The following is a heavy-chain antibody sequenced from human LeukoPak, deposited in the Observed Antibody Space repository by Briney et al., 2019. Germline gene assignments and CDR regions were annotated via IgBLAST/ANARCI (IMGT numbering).Heavy chain of an antibody. CDR2: IRSTSSSI. CDR1: GFTFSSYS. V-gene: IGHV3-48*02. J-gene: IGHJ4*02. CDR3: TRETAAAVEGAFDY. D-gene: IGHD6-13*01. Sequence: PGGSLRLSCAASGFTFSSYSMNWVRQAPGKGLEWISYIRSTSSSIYYADSVKGRFTISRDNAKNSLYLQMNSLSDEDTAVYYCTRETAAAVEGAFDYWGQGTLVTVSS.